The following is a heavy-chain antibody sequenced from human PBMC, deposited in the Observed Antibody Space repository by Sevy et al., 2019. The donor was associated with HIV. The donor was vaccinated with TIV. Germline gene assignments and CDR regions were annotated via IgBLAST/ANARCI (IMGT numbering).Heavy chain of an antibody. V-gene: IGHV3-64*01. CDR2: ISSNGGST. J-gene: IGHJ6*03. Sequence: GGSLRLSCAASGFTFSSYAMHWVRQAPGKGLEYVSAISSNGGSTYYANSVKGRFTISRDNSKNTLYLQMGSLRAEDMAVYYCARLYDYGSGGLFPGYYYYYMDVWGKGTTVTVSS. D-gene: IGHD3-10*01. CDR1: GFTFSSYA. CDR3: ARLYDYGSGGLFPGYYYYYMDV.